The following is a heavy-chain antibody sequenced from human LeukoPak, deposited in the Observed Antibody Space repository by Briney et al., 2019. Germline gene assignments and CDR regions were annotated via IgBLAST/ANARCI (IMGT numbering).Heavy chain of an antibody. CDR1: GFTFSTYW. D-gene: IGHD3-3*01. J-gene: IGHJ6*03. CDR3: TTLHYDFWSGYYSGEGPYYMGV. Sequence: GGSLRLSCAASGFTFSTYWMSWVRQAPGKGLEWVGRIKSKTDEGTTDYAAPVKGRFTISRDDSKNTLYLQMNSLKTEDTAVYYCTTLHYDFWSGYYSGEGPYYMGVWGKGTTVTVSS. V-gene: IGHV3-15*01. CDR2: IKSKTDEGTT.